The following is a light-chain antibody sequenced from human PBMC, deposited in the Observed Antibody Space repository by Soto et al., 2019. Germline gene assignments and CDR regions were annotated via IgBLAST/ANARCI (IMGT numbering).Light chain of an antibody. J-gene: IGKJ4*01. V-gene: IGKV1-33*01. Sequence: DIQMTQSPSPLSASVGDRVTMTCQASQNINTYLNWYQQRPGQAPKLLIYDASILEPGVPSRFSGSGAGTEFTFTIDSLQPEDIATYYCQQYDDPALTFGGGTKVE. CDR2: DAS. CDR1: QNINTY. CDR3: QQYDDPALT.